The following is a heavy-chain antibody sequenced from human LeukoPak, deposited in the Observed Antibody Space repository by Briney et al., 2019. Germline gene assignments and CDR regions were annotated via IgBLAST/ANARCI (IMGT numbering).Heavy chain of an antibody. CDR2: IYSGGRT. Sequence: GGSLRLSCAASGFTVRNNYMSCVRQAPGKGLEWVSLIYSGGRTYYADSVKGRFTISRDNSNNTVYLQMSSLRAEDTAVYYCARAPSNAHFDYWGQGTLVTVSS. J-gene: IGHJ4*02. CDR1: GFTVRNNY. D-gene: IGHD3-3*02. V-gene: IGHV3-66*01. CDR3: ARAPSNAHFDY.